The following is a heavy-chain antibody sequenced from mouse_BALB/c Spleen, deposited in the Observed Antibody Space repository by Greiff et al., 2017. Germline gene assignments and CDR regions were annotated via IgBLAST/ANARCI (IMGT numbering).Heavy chain of an antibody. CDR1: GFTFSSYT. V-gene: IGHV5-6-4*01. D-gene: IGHD1-1*01. CDR3: ITDSMDY. Sequence: EVNVVESGGGLVKPGGSLKLSCAASGFTFSSYTMSWVRQTPEKRLEWVATISSGGSYTYYPDSVKGRFTISRDNAKNTLYLQMSSLKSEDTAMYYCITDSMDYWGQGTSVTVSS. J-gene: IGHJ4*01. CDR2: ISSGGSYT.